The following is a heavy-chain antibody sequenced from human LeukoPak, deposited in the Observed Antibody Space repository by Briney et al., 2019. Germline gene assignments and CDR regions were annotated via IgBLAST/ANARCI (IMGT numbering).Heavy chain of an antibody. CDR3: AKDTGFGETTDAFDI. CDR2: INWNSVTI. D-gene: IGHD3-10*01. J-gene: IGHJ3*02. V-gene: IGHV3-9*01. CDR1: GFIFDDYG. Sequence: GGSLRLSCVGSGFIFDDYGMHWVRQVPGKGLEWVSGINWNSVTIGYADSVKGRFTISRDNAKNSLYLQMNSLRAEDTALYYCAKDTGFGETTDAFDIWGQGTMVTVSS.